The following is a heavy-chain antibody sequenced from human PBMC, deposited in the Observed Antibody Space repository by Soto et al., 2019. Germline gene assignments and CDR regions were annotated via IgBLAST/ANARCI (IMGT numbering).Heavy chain of an antibody. CDR2: ISVSGDDT. Sequence: EVPLLESGGGVVQPGGSLRLSCAASGFTFRTYAVSWVRQAPGKGLEWVSAISVSGDDTYYPDSVKGRFTISRDNSKNTMVLRMMSMRAEDTAVYCCETARGHSYYNGWDDWGQGTMVTVSS. CDR1: GFTFRTYA. V-gene: IGHV3-23*01. D-gene: IGHD3-10*01. CDR3: ETARGHSYYNGWDD. J-gene: IGHJ4*02.